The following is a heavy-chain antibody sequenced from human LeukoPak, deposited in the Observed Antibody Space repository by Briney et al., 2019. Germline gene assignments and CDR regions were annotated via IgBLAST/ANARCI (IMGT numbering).Heavy chain of an antibody. J-gene: IGHJ4*02. CDR2: ISSSSSYI. Sequence: GGSLRLSCAASGFTFSSYSMNWVRQAPGKVLEWVSSISSSSSYIYYADSVKGRFTISRDNAKNSLYLQMNSLRAEDTAVYYCARTGGGFDYWGQGTLVTVSS. V-gene: IGHV3-21*01. CDR1: GFTFSSYS. D-gene: IGHD3-16*01. CDR3: ARTGGGFDY.